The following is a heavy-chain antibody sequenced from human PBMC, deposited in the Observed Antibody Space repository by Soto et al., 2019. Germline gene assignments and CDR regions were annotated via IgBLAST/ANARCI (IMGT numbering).Heavy chain of an antibody. CDR3: ARDMQKGGYYYGMDV. Sequence: GGSLRLSCAASGFTFSSYAMHWVRQAPGKGLEWVAVISYDGSNKYYADSVKGRFTISRDNSKNTLYLQMNSLRAEDTAVYYCARDMQKGGYYYGMDVWGQGTTVTVSS. J-gene: IGHJ6*02. D-gene: IGHD2-2*01. CDR1: GFTFSSYA. V-gene: IGHV3-30-3*01. CDR2: ISYDGSNK.